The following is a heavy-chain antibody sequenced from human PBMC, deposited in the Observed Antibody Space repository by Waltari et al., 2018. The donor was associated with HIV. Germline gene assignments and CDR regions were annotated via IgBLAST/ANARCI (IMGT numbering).Heavy chain of an antibody. D-gene: IGHD6-13*01. V-gene: IGHV3-23*04. CDR2: ISGSDGNT. Sequence: EVQLVESGGGLVQPGGSLRLSCAASGFALRSYVMSWVRQAPGKGLGWVSTISGSDGNTYYPDSLQGRFTISRDNSKNTLFLQLNSLRVEDTAVYYCAILIAAAGDFDYWGQGTLVTVSS. CDR1: GFALRSYV. J-gene: IGHJ4*02. CDR3: AILIAAAGDFDY.